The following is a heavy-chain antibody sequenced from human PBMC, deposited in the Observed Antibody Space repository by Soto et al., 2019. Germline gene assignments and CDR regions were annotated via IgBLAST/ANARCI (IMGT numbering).Heavy chain of an antibody. CDR1: GCPISTPY. Sequence: PSDSLSRTYSRSGCPISTPYWSRIRQPPGGGLDGIGHTYYSGSTSYTSSLKSRVTISMDTSKSQLSLKLSSVTAADTAVYYCARVRDCSGGTCYSWWFEPWGQGTLVTVS. D-gene: IGHD2-15*01. V-gene: IGHV4-59*11. J-gene: IGHJ5*02. CDR2: TYYSGST. CDR3: ARVRDCSGGTCYSWWFEP.